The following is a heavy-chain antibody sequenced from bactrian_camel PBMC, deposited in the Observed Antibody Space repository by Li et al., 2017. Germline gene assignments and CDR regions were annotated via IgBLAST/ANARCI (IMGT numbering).Heavy chain of an antibody. V-gene: IGHV3S55*01. CDR1: EFTFGTWC. Sequence: HVQLVESGGVSVQAGGSLRLSCQASEFTFGTWCMGWFRQAPGKEREGVAPIDVSGSTDYADSVKGRFTISKDNAKNTLYLQMNSLKPEDTAMYYCAAALRPECGLSGRYGMDYWGKGTQVTVS. J-gene: IGHJ7*01. CDR2: IDVSGST.